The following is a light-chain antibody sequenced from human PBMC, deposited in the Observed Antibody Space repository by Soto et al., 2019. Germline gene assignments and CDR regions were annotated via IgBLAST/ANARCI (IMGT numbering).Light chain of an antibody. V-gene: IGKV3-11*01. CDR3: QQRSNWQT. Sequence: EIVLTQSPATLSLSPGERATLSCRASQSVSSYLAWYQQKPGQSPRLLIYGASNRATGIPARFSGSGSGTDFTLTISSLEPEDFAVYYCQQRSNWQTFGQGTKVDIK. J-gene: IGKJ1*01. CDR1: QSVSSY. CDR2: GAS.